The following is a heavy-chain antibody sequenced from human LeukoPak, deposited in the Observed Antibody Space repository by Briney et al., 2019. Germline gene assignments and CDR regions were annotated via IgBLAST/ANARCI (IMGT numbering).Heavy chain of an antibody. J-gene: IGHJ4*02. V-gene: IGHV1-69*05. CDR1: GGTFSSYA. Sequence: ASVKVSRKASGGTFSSYAISWVRQAPGQGLEWMGRIIPIFGTANYAQKFQGRVTITTDESTSTAYMELSSLRSEDTAVYYCARGSLWFGELLLDYWGQGTLVTVSS. CDR3: ARGSLWFGELLLDY. D-gene: IGHD3-10*01. CDR2: IIPIFGTA.